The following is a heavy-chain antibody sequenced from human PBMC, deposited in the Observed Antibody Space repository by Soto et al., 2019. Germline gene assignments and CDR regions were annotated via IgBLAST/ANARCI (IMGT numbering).Heavy chain of an antibody. Sequence: PSETLSLTCTVSGGSISSGGYYWSWIRQHPGKGLEWIGYIYYSGSTYYNPSLKSRVTISVDTSKSQFSLKLSSVTAADTAVYYCARSGVLMMYAIRGAGYGMDVWGQGTTVTVSS. J-gene: IGHJ6*02. CDR1: GGSISSGGYY. V-gene: IGHV4-31*03. CDR3: ARSGVLMMYAIRGAGYGMDV. D-gene: IGHD2-8*01. CDR2: IYYSGST.